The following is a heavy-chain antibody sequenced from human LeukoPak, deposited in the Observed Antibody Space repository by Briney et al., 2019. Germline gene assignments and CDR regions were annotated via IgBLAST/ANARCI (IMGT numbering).Heavy chain of an antibody. J-gene: IGHJ4*02. CDR3: ARRAVAGSFDY. Sequence: PSETLSLTCAVYGGSFSGYYWSWIRQPPGKGLEWIGEINHSGSTNYNPSLKSRVTISVDTSKNQFSLKLSSVTAADTAVYYCARRAVAGSFDYWAREPWSPSPQ. CDR2: INHSGST. D-gene: IGHD6-19*01. V-gene: IGHV4-34*01. CDR1: GGSFSGYY.